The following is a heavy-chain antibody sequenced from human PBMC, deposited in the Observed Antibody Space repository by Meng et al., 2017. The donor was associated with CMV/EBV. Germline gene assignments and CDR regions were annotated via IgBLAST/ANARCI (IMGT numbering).Heavy chain of an antibody. CDR3: ARESVLSGSYANYYYYGMDV. CDR1: GFTFSSYW. CDR2: IKQDGSEK. D-gene: IGHD1-26*01. V-gene: IGHV3-7*01. Sequence: GESLKISCAASGFTFSSYWMSWVRQAPGKGLEWVANIKQDGSEKYYEDSVKGRFTISRDNAKNSLYLQMNSLRAEDTAVYYCARESVLSGSYANYYYYGMDVWGQGTTVTVSS. J-gene: IGHJ6*02.